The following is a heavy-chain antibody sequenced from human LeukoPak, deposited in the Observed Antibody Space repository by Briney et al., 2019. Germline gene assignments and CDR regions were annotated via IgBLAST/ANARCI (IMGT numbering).Heavy chain of an antibody. CDR3: ARFMVRGVIITSPPDY. J-gene: IGHJ4*02. Sequence: GGSLRLSCAASGFTFSSYAMHWVRQAPGKGLECVSAISSNGGSTYYANSVKGRFTISRDNSKNTLYLQMGSLRAEDMAVYYCARFMVRGVIITSPPDYWGQGTLVTVSS. V-gene: IGHV3-64*01. CDR2: ISSNGGST. D-gene: IGHD3-10*01. CDR1: GFTFSSYA.